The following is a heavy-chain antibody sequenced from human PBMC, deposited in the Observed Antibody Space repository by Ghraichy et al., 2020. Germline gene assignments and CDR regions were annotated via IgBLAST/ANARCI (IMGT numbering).Heavy chain of an antibody. D-gene: IGHD3-22*01. CDR1: GGSFSGYY. CDR3: ARAATMIVVVSRRDAFDI. CDR2: INHSGST. Sequence: SETLSLTCAVYGGSFSGYYWSWIRQPPGKGLEWIGEINHSGSTNYNPSLKSRVTISVDTSKNQFSLKLSSVTAADTAVYYCARAATMIVVVSRRDAFDIWGQGTMVTVSS. J-gene: IGHJ3*02. V-gene: IGHV4-34*01.